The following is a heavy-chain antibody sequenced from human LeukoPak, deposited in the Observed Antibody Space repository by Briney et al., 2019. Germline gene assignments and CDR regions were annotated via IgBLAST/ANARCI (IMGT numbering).Heavy chain of an antibody. CDR1: GFTFSNSW. Sequence: PGRSLTLSCPASGFTFSNSWMAWVRQAPGKGLEWVANIKQDGSTKHYADSLKGRFTISRDNPKNSPYLQMNNLRADDTAVYCCTRDTDGSLDYWGQGILVTVAS. J-gene: IGHJ4*02. D-gene: IGHD1-26*01. CDR2: IKQDGSTK. V-gene: IGHV3-7*01. CDR3: TRDTDGSLDY.